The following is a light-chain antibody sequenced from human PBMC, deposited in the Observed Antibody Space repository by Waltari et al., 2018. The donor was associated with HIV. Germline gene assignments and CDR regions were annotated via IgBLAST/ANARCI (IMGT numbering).Light chain of an antibody. CDR2: SNH. CDR1: ASNIGTSS. V-gene: IGLV1-47*01. CDR3: STWDKTQSAQV. J-gene: IGLJ3*02. Sequence: QPVLTQLPSVSWTPGQTVTISCSGSASNIGTSSVYWYQVLPGTTPRLLIFSNHERPSGVPGRFSGSKSGASASLTIFGLRSEDEADYYCSTWDKTQSAQVFGGGTKLTVL.